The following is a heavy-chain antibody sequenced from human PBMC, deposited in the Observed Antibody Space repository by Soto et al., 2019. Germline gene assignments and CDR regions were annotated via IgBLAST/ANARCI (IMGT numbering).Heavy chain of an antibody. CDR2: IYYSGST. D-gene: IGHD3-22*01. J-gene: IGHJ4*02. Sequence: PSETLSLTCTGSCGSISSYYWSWIRQPPGKGLEWIGYIYYSGSTNYNPSLKSRVTISVDTSKNQFSLKLSSVTAADTAVYYCARDLYYYDSSGYYRYFDYWGQGTLVTVSS. CDR1: CGSISSYY. CDR3: ARDLYYYDSSGYYRYFDY. V-gene: IGHV4-59*01.